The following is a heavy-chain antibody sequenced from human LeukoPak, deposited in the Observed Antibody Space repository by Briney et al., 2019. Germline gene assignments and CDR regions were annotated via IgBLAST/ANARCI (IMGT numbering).Heavy chain of an antibody. V-gene: IGHV1-69*01. CDR3: ARDTSRKLEVE. D-gene: IGHD2-15*01. J-gene: IGHJ4*02. Sequence: ASVKVSCKASGGTFSSYAISWVRQAPGQGLEWMGEIIPFFGTANYAQKFQGRVTITADESTSTAYMELSSLRSEDTAVYYCARDTSRKLEVEWGQGTLVTVSS. CDR1: GGTFSSYA. CDR2: IIPFFGTA.